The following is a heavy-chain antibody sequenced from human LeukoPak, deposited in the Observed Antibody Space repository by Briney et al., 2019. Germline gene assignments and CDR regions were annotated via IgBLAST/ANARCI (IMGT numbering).Heavy chain of an antibody. D-gene: IGHD5-12*01. J-gene: IGHJ6*02. V-gene: IGHV3-48*01. CDR3: ERDSDISGRHDPDYGMDV. Sequence: GVSLRLSCSTSGFTFSTYSMNWVGQAPGKGREGGSYISSSSSTIYYADSGKGRFTISRDNAKTSRHLHMNSLRAEDTAVYFCERDSDISGRHDPDYGMDVWGQGTTVTASS. CDR2: ISSSSSTI. CDR1: GFTFSTYS.